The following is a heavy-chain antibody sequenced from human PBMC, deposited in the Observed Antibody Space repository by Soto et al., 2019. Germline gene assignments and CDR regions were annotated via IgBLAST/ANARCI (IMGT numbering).Heavy chain of an antibody. CDR2: IYYSGST. CDR3: ARDGRGYSSGWYYAFDI. CDR1: GGSISSYY. D-gene: IGHD6-19*01. J-gene: IGHJ3*02. V-gene: IGHV4-59*01. Sequence: SETLSLTCTVSGGSISSYYWSWIRQPPGKGLEWIGYIYYSGSTNYNPSFKSRVTISVDTSKNQFSLKLSSVTAADTAVYYCARDGRGYSSGWYYAFDIWGQGTMVTVSS.